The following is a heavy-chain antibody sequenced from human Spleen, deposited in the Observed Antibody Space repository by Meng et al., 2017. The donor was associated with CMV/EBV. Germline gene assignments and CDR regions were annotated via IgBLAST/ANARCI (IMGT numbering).Heavy chain of an antibody. CDR3: ARDQAEKQYAFDI. CDR1: GYTFTSYY. J-gene: IGHJ3*02. CDR2: INPSGGST. D-gene: IGHD4-11*01. Sequence: ASVKVSCKASGYTFTSYYMHWVRQAPGQGLEWMGIINPSGGSTSYAQKFQGRVTMTTDTSTSTAYMELRSLRSDDTAVYYCARDQAEKQYAFDIWGQGTMVTVSS. V-gene: IGHV1-46*01.